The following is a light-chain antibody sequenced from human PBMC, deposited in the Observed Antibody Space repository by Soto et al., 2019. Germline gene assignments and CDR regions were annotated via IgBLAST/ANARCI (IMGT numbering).Light chain of an antibody. Sequence: DIQMTQSPFSLSGSVGDRVTITCRASPAINGWLAWYQQKPEKAPQLLISVASRLERGVPSRFCGSGAGTEFTLTVTNLQPEDFATYYCQQAFRFPHTFGQGTKLEF. CDR3: QQAFRFPHT. CDR2: VAS. J-gene: IGKJ2*01. V-gene: IGKV1-12*01. CDR1: PAINGW.